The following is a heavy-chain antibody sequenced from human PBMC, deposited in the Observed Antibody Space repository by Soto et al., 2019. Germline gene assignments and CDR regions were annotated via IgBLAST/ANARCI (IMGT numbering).Heavy chain of an antibody. CDR1: GFTFGDYA. J-gene: IGHJ5*02. Sequence: GGPLRLSCTASGFTFGDYAMSWFRQAPGKGLEWVGFIRSKAYGGTTEYAASVKGRFTVSRDDSKSIAYLQMNSLKTEDTAVYYCTRDSSSGTYWFDPWGQGTLVTVSS. CDR3: TRDSSSGTYWFDP. D-gene: IGHD3-10*01. CDR2: IRSKAYGGTT. V-gene: IGHV3-49*03.